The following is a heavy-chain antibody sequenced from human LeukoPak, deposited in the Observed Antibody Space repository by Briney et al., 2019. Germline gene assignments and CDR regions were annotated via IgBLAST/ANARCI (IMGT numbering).Heavy chain of an antibody. J-gene: IGHJ4*02. D-gene: IGHD6-19*01. Sequence: SETLSLTCTVSGGSISSSSYYWGWIRQPPGKGLEWIGSIYHSGSTYYNPSLKSRVTISVDTSKNHFSLKLRSVTAADTAVYYCASAETYSSGWSDTFFDYWGQGTLVTVSS. CDR3: ASAETYSSGWSDTFFDY. V-gene: IGHV4-39*02. CDR1: GGSISSSSYY. CDR2: IYHSGST.